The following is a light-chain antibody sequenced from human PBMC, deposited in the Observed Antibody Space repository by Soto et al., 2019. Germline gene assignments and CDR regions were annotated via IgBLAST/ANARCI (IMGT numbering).Light chain of an antibody. J-gene: IGKJ2*01. CDR3: QQYNNWPPYT. Sequence: EIVMTQSPATLSVYPGERATLSCRASQSVSSNLAWYQQKPGQAPRLLIYCASTRATGIPARFSGSGSGTEFTLTISSLQSEDFAVYYCQQYNNWPPYTFGQGTKLEIK. CDR2: CAS. CDR1: QSVSSN. V-gene: IGKV3-15*01.